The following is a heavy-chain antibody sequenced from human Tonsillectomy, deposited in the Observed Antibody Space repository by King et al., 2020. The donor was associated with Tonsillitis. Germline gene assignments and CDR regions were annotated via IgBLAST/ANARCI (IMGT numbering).Heavy chain of an antibody. CDR3: AKDLPSGPYGSGSYFDY. CDR1: GFTFSSYA. D-gene: IGHD3-10*01. J-gene: IGHJ4*02. CDR2: ISGSGGST. V-gene: IGHV3-23*04. Sequence: DVQLVESGGGLVQPGGSLRLSCAASGFTFSSYAMSWVRQAPGKGLEWVSVISGSGGSTYYADSVKGRFTISRDNSKNTVYLQMNSLRAEDTAVYYCAKDLPSGPYGSGSYFDYWGQGTLVTVSS.